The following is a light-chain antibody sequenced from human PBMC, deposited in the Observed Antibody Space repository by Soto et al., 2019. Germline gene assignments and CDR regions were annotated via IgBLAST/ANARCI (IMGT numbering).Light chain of an antibody. CDR2: DPS. CDR1: QSVSSY. V-gene: IGKV3-11*01. CDR3: QQRSNWPWT. Sequence: EIVLTQSPATLSLSPGERATLTCRASQSVSSYLAWYQQKPGQAPRPLIYDPSNRATGIPARFSGSGSGTDFTLTISSQEPEDFAVYYCQQRSNWPWTFGQGTKVEIK. J-gene: IGKJ1*01.